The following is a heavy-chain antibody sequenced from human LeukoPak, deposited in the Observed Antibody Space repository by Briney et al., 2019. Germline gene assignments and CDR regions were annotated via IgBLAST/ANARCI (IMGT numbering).Heavy chain of an antibody. Sequence: PGGSLRLSCAASGFTFSSYAMHWVGQAPGKGLEYVSAISSNGGSTYYANSVKGRFTISRDNSKNTLYLQMGSLRAEDMAVYYCARDGGYCSGGSCYGYSYYGMDVWGQGTTVTVSS. J-gene: IGHJ6*02. CDR2: ISSNGGST. D-gene: IGHD2-15*01. CDR3: ARDGGYCSGGSCYGYSYYGMDV. V-gene: IGHV3-64*01. CDR1: GFTFSSYA.